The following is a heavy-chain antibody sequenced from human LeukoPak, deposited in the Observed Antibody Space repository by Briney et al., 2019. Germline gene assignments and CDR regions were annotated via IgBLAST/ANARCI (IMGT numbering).Heavy chain of an antibody. CDR3: ASGLRYFDWTPLFDY. V-gene: IGHV1-2*02. CDR2: INPNSGGT. Sequence: ASVKVSCKASGYTFTGYYMHWVRQAPGQGLEWMGWINPNSGGTNYAQKFQGRVTMTRDTSISTAYMELSRLRSDDTAVYYCASGLRYFDWTPLFDYWGQGTLVTVSS. D-gene: IGHD3-9*01. CDR1: GYTFTGYY. J-gene: IGHJ4*02.